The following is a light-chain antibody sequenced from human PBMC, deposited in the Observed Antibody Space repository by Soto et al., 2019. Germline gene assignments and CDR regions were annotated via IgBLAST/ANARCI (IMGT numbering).Light chain of an antibody. CDR3: QQYHNSPQT. J-gene: IGKJ1*01. Sequence: EIVLTQSPGTLSLSPGETATLSCRASQSISNTYLAWYQQKPGQAPRLLISGASSRATGIPDRFSGSGSGRDFTLTISRLEPEDFAVYYCQQYHNSPQTFGQGTKVEI. CDR1: QSISNTY. CDR2: GAS. V-gene: IGKV3-20*01.